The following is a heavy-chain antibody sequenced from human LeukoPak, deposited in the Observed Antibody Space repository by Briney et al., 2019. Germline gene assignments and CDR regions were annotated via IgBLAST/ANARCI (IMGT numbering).Heavy chain of an antibody. D-gene: IGHD3-10*01. CDR1: GYGFTNYG. V-gene: IGHV1-18*01. J-gene: IGHJ4*02. CDR3: ARTNSGSYGY. CDR2: ISGYNSKT. Sequence: ASVKVSCKTSGYGFTNYGITWVRQAPGQGLEWLGWISGYNSKTFYAQKFQGRVTMTTDTFTSTVYMELRSLRSDDTAVYYCARTNSGSYGYWGQGTLVTVSS.